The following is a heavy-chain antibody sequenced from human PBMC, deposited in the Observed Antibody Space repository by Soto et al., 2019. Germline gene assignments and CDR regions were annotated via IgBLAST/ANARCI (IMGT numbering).Heavy chain of an antibody. CDR1: GGTFSSYA. CDR3: AIPPGKKLNFDWLLYNYYGMDV. J-gene: IGHJ6*02. Sequence: ASVKVSCKASGGTFSSYAISWVRQAPGQGLEWMGGIIPIFGTANYAQKFQGRVTITADESTSTAYMELSSLRSEDTAVYYCAIPPGKKLNFDWLLYNYYGMDVWGQGTTVTVS. CDR2: IIPIFGTA. V-gene: IGHV1-69*13. D-gene: IGHD3-9*01.